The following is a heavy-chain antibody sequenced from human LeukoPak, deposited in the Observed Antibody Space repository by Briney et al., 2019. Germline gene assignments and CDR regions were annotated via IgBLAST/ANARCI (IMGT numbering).Heavy chain of an antibody. J-gene: IGHJ6*03. D-gene: IGHD6-13*01. CDR3: ARVAGSSSWDYYYYYYMDV. CDR1: GGSISSSSYS. V-gene: IGHV4-61*02. CDR2: IYTSGST. Sequence: SETLSLTCTVSGGSISSSSYSWSWIRQPAEKGLEWIGRIYTSGSTNYNPSLKSRVTISVDTSKSQFSLKLSSVSAADTAVYYCARVAGSSSWDYYYYYYMDVWGKGTTVTVSS.